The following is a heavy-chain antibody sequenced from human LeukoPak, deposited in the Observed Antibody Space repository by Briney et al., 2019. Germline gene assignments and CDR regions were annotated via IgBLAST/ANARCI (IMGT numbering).Heavy chain of an antibody. D-gene: IGHD5-24*01. CDR1: GGSISSYY. CDR2: IYYSGST. V-gene: IGHV4-59*01. Sequence: PSETLSLTCTVSGGSISSYYWSWIRQPPGKGLEWIGSIYYSGSTNYNPSLKSRVTISVDTSKNQFSLKLSSVTAADTAMYFCARDSPIGGRNGYRIFDYWGQGTLVTVSS. CDR3: ARDSPIGGRNGYRIFDY. J-gene: IGHJ4*02.